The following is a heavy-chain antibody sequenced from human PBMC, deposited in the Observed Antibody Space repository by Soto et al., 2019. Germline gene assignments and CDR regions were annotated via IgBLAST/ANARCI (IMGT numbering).Heavy chain of an antibody. CDR3: ARAGKYDYGSGSTYYYGIDV. D-gene: IGHD3-10*01. CDR2: ISGYNGNT. J-gene: IGHJ6*02. Sequence: QVQLLQSGAEVKKPGASVKVSCKASGYTFTSYGVSWVRQAPGQGLEWMGWISGYNGNTNYAQKLQGRVTMTTDTTTTTAYMELRSQRSDDMAVYYCARAGKYDYGSGSTYYYGIDVWGQGIKVTVSS. CDR1: GYTFTSYG. V-gene: IGHV1-18*03.